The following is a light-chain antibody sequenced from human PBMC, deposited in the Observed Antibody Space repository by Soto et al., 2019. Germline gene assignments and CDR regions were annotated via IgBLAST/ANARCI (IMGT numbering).Light chain of an antibody. CDR3: QQRSNWPPIT. J-gene: IGKJ5*01. CDR1: QSVKTS. CDR2: DAS. Sequence: EIVLTQSPATLSLSPGERATLSCRASQSVKTSLVWYQQRPGQAPRLLIHDASHRAAGIPARFSGSGFGTDFTLTISSLEPEDAAVYYCQQRSNWPPITFGQGTRL. V-gene: IGKV3-11*01.